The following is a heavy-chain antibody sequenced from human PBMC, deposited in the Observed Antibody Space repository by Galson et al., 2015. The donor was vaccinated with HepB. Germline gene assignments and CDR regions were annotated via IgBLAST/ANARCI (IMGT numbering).Heavy chain of an antibody. CDR2: ISGSGAST. Sequence: SLRLSCAGSGFTFSSYAMTWVRQAPGKGLEWVSEISGSGASTYYADSVKGRFTISRDNSKSTLYLQMNSLRAEDTAVYYCAKTRVHWQQPVGAPSDYYYGMDVWGQGTTVTVSS. V-gene: IGHV3-23*01. D-gene: IGHD6-13*01. CDR1: GFTFSSYA. CDR3: AKTRVHWQQPVGAPSDYYYGMDV. J-gene: IGHJ6*02.